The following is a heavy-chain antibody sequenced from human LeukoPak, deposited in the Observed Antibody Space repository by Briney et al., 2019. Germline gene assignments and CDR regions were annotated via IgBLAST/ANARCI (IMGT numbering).Heavy chain of an antibody. J-gene: IGHJ6*03. D-gene: IGHD6-19*01. Sequence: GASVKVSCKASGYTFTGYYMHWVRQAPGQGLEWMGWINPNSGGTNYAQKFQGRVTMTRDTSISTAYMELSRLRSDDTAVYYCARDIKEQWLAKKYYYMDVWGKGTTVTVSS. V-gene: IGHV1-2*02. CDR2: INPNSGGT. CDR3: ARDIKEQWLAKKYYYMDV. CDR1: GYTFTGYY.